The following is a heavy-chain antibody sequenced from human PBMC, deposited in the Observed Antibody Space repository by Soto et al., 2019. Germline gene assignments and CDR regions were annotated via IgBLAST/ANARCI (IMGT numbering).Heavy chain of an antibody. J-gene: IGHJ4*02. CDR3: AKGFEGYDYIWGSYRYLDY. D-gene: IGHD3-16*02. CDR2: ISGSGGST. V-gene: IGHV3-23*01. Sequence: EVQLLESGGGLVQPGGSLRLSCAASGFTFSSYAMSWVRQAPGKGLEWVSAISGSGGSTYYADSVKGRFTISRDNSKNTLYLQMNGLRAEDTAVYYCAKGFEGYDYIWGSYRYLDYWGQGTLVTVSS. CDR1: GFTFSSYA.